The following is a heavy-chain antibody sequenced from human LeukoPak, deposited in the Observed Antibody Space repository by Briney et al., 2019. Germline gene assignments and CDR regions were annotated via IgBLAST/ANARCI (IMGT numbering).Heavy chain of an antibody. CDR2: IYNSGST. J-gene: IGHJ4*02. V-gene: IGHV4-59*12. CDR3: ARVKRKYQLLKPLHETPSHYFDY. CDR1: GGSISSYY. D-gene: IGHD2-2*01. Sequence: PSETLSLTCTVSGGSISSYYWTWIRQPPGKGLEWIGYIYNSGSTNYNPSLKSRVTISLDTSKNQFSLKLSSVTAADTAMYYCARVKRKYQLLKPLHETPSHYFDYWGQGTLVTVSS.